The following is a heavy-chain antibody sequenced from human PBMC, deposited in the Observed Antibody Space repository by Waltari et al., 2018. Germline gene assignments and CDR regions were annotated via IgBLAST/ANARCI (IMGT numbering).Heavy chain of an antibody. CDR2: INAGNGNT. J-gene: IGHJ6*02. CDR3: ARDGDSGSYYRDYYYYGMDV. D-gene: IGHD1-26*01. Sequence: QVQLVQSGAEVKKPGASVKVSCKASGYTFTSYAMHWVRQAPGQRLEWIGWINAGNGNTKYSQKFQGRVTITRDTSASTAYMELSSLRSEDTAVYYCARDGDSGSYYRDYYYYGMDVWGQGTTVTVSS. V-gene: IGHV1-3*01. CDR1: GYTFTSYA.